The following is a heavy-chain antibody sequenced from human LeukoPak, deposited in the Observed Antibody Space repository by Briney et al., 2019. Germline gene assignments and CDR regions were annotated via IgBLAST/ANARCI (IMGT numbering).Heavy chain of an antibody. Sequence: GGSLRLSCAASGFTFSNYSINRVRQAPGKGLEWVSSISSSSSYIYYADSVKGRFTISRDNAKNSLYLQMNSLRAEDTAVYYCARDRGGQDAFDIWGQGTMVTVSS. CDR3: ARDRGGQDAFDI. CDR2: ISSSSSYI. CDR1: GFTFSNYS. D-gene: IGHD2-15*01. J-gene: IGHJ3*02. V-gene: IGHV3-21*01.